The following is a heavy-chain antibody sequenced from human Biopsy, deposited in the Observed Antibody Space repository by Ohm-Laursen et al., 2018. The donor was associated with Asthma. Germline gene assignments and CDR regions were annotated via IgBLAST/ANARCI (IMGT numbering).Heavy chain of an antibody. V-gene: IGHV4-39*01. J-gene: IGHJ5*02. CDR1: GDSISTTNY. CDR2: VYYSGTS. D-gene: IGHD6-19*01. Sequence: PGTLSLTCSVSGDSISTTNYWSWIRQPPGKRLEWIGSVYYSGTSYYNPSLKCRLTISVDTSKNQFSLNLGSVTAADTAVYYCARHWSGNGWQDMYNYFDPWGRGTLVTVSS. CDR3: ARHWSGNGWQDMYNYFDP.